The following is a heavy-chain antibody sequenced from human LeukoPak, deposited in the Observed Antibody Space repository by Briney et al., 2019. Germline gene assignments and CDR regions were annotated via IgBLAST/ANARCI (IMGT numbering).Heavy chain of an antibody. CDR3: ARPVVPYYFDY. V-gene: IGHV4-38-2*01. D-gene: IGHD2-2*01. Sequence: SETLSLTCAVSGYSISSGYYWGWIRQPPGEGLEWIGSMYHSGSTYYNPSLKSRVTISVDTSKNQFSLKLSSVTAADTAVYYCARPVVPYYFDYWGQGTLVTVSS. J-gene: IGHJ4*02. CDR1: GYSISSGYY. CDR2: MYHSGST.